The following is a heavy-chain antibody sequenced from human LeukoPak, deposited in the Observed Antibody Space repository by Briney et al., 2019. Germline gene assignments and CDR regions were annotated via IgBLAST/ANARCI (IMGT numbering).Heavy chain of an antibody. D-gene: IGHD3-22*01. V-gene: IGHV3-33*01. CDR1: GFTFSDCG. CDR2: IWYDGGNK. CDR3: ARGYYDSSGCLDY. Sequence: GGSLRLSCAASGFTFSDCGMHWVRQAPGKGLEWVAVIWYDGGNKFYADSVKGRFTISRDNSKNTLYLQMNSLRAEDTAVYYCARGYYDSSGCLDYWGQGTLVTVPS. J-gene: IGHJ4*02.